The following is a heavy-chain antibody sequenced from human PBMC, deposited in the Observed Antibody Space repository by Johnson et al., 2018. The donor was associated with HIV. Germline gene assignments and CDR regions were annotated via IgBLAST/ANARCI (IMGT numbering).Heavy chain of an antibody. J-gene: IGHJ3*02. CDR2: IRYDGSNK. V-gene: IGHV3-30*02. CDR1: GFTFSSFD. Sequence: QVQLVESGGGLVQPGGSLRLSCAASGFTFSSFDMHWVRQAPGKGLEWVSFIRYDGSNKYYADSVKGRFTISRDNSKNTLYLQMNSLRAEDTAVYYCARVRAGIAAAGRGDDIWGQGTMVTVSS. CDR3: ARVRAGIAAAGRGDDI. D-gene: IGHD6-13*01.